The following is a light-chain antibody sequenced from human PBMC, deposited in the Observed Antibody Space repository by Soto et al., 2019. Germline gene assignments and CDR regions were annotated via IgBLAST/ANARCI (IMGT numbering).Light chain of an antibody. CDR3: MQAVKTPIT. Sequence: QTITSNSLAWYLQKPGQSPQLLISWASNRSTGVPDRFSGSGSGTDFTLKISRVEAEDVAVYYCMQAVKTPITFGQGTRVDIK. J-gene: IGKJ5*01. CDR2: WAS. CDR1: QTITSNS. V-gene: IGKV2-28*01.